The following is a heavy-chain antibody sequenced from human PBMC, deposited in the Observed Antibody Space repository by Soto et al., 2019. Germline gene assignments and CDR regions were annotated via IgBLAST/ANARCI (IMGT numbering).Heavy chain of an antibody. CDR1: DGSISSGDYY. D-gene: IGHD3-3*01. Sequence: LSLTCTVSDGSISSGDYYWSWIRQPPGKGLEWIGYIYYSGSTYYNPSLKSRVTISVDTTKNQFSLKLSAVAAADTAVYYCARDWSTYYAFWGGYYSWGMDVWGQGTTVTVSS. CDR2: IYYSGST. CDR3: ARDWSTYYAFWGGYYSWGMDV. J-gene: IGHJ6*02. V-gene: IGHV4-30-4*01.